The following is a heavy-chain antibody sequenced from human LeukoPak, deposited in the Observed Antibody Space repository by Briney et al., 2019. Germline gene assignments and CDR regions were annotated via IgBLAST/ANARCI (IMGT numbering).Heavy chain of an antibody. CDR1: GFTFSSYA. J-gene: IGHJ6*02. CDR2: ISYDGSNK. V-gene: IGHV3-30*04. CDR3: AVQGYYYGGV. D-gene: IGHD3-10*01. Sequence: GGSLRLSCAASGFTFSSYAVHWVRQAPGKGLEWVAVISYDGSNKYYADSVKGRFTISRDNSKNMLYLQMNSLRAEDTAVYYCAVQGYYYGGVWGQGTTVTVSS.